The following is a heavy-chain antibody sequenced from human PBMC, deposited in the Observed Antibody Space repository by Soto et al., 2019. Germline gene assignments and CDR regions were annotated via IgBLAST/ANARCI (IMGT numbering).Heavy chain of an antibody. J-gene: IGHJ5*01. CDR1: RGSVSSDLFY. D-gene: IGHD4-17*01. Sequence: QVQLQESGPGLLRPSETLSLTCAVSRGSVSSDLFYWSWIRQPPGKGLEWIGYIYNSRSTNYNTSLKSRVTMSLDTPTNQFFLKLTSVTAADTAVYYCAREKRAVNWFDSWGQGTLVTVSS. V-gene: IGHV4-61*01. CDR2: IYNSRST. CDR3: AREKRAVNWFDS.